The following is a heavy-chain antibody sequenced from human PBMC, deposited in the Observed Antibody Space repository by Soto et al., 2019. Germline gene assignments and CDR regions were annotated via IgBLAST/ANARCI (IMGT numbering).Heavy chain of an antibody. CDR1: GGSISSYY. V-gene: IGHV4-59*01. CDR3: ARASGIAAAGTWYYYGMDV. D-gene: IGHD6-13*01. J-gene: IGHJ6*02. CDR2: IYYSGST. Sequence: SETLSLTCTVSGGSISSYYWSWIRQPPGKGLEWIGYIYYSGSTNYNPSLKSRVTISVDTSKNQFSLKLSSVTAADTAVYYCARASGIAAAGTWYYYGMDVWGQGTTVTVSS.